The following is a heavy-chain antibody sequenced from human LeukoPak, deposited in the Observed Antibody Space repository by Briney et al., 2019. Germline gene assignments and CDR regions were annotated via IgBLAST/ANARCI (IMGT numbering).Heavy chain of an antibody. D-gene: IGHD6-19*01. CDR1: GFTFSSYA. CDR2: ISGSGGST. V-gene: IGHV3-23*01. J-gene: IGHJ4*02. CDR3: AKDHRLGSGFDY. Sequence: GGSLRLSCATSGFTFSSYAMSWVRQAPGKGLEWVSAISGSGGSTYYADSVKGRFTISRDNSKNTLYLQMNSLRAEDTAVYYCAKDHRLGSGFDYWGQGTLVTVSS.